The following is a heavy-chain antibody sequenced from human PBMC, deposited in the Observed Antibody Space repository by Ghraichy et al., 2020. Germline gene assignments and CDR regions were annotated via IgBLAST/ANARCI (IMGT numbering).Heavy chain of an antibody. V-gene: IGHV1-3*01. J-gene: IGHJ4*02. Sequence: ASVKVSCKASGYTFTSYAMHWVRQAPGQRLEWMGWINAGNGNTKYSQKFQGRVTITRDTSASTAYMELSSLRSEDTAVYYCARDMEVSGSYYDSSGYYPIWGQGTLVTVSS. CDR3: ARDMEVSGSYYDSSGYYPI. CDR1: GYTFTSYA. D-gene: IGHD3-22*01. CDR2: INAGNGNT.